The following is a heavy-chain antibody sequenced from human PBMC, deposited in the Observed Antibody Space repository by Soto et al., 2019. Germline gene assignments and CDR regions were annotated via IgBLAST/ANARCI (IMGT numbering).Heavy chain of an antibody. CDR2: ISYDGSTT. V-gene: IGHV3-30-3*01. CDR1: GFTLSSYA. Sequence: GGSLRLSCAASGFTLSSYAMHWVRQAPGKGLEWVAVISYDGSTTYYADSVKGRITISRDNSKTTLYLQMNSLRAEDTAVYYCERVLSYYFLSGMHNYHNYAIDVWGQGTTVTVSS. D-gene: IGHD3-3*01. J-gene: IGHJ6*02. CDR3: ERVLSYYFLSGMHNYHNYAIDV.